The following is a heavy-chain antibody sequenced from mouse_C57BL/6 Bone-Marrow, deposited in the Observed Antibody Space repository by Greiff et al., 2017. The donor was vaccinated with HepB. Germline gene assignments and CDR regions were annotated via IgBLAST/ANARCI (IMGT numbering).Heavy chain of an antibody. CDR1: GFTFSDYG. CDR2: ISNLAYSI. D-gene: IGHD1-1*01. V-gene: IGHV5-15*04. Sequence: DVKLVESGGGLVQPGGSLKLSCAASGFTFSDYGMAWVRQAPRKGPEWVAFISNLAYSIYYADTVTGRFTISRGNAKNTLYLEMSSLRSEDTAMYYCARRGSRGYYAMDYWGQGTSVTVSS. J-gene: IGHJ4*01. CDR3: ARRGSRGYYAMDY.